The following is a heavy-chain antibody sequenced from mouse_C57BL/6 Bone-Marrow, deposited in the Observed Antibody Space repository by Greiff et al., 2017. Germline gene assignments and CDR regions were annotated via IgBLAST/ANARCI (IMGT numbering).Heavy chain of an antibody. Sequence: VQLQQSGAELVRPGASVKLSCTASGFNIKDDYMHWVKQRPEQGLEWIGWIDPDNGDTEYASKFQGKATITADKSSNTAYLQLSRLTSEDTSVSYFSTVFGSSYFDYWGQGTTLTVSS. V-gene: IGHV14-4*01. D-gene: IGHD1-1*01. J-gene: IGHJ2*01. CDR2: IDPDNGDT. CDR1: GFNIKDDY. CDR3: STVFGSSYFDY.